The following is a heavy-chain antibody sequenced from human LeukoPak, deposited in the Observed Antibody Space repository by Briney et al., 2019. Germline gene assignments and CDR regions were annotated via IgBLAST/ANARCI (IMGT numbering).Heavy chain of an antibody. V-gene: IGHV3-48*03. Sequence: GGSLRLSCAASGFTFSSYEMNWVRQAPGKGLEWVSYISSSGSTIYYADSVKGRFTISRDNAKNSLYLQMNSLRAEDTAVYYCAKRGTYYYDSSAEYYFDYWGQGTLVTVSS. J-gene: IGHJ4*02. CDR3: AKRGTYYYDSSAEYYFDY. CDR2: ISSSGSTI. D-gene: IGHD3-22*01. CDR1: GFTFSSYE.